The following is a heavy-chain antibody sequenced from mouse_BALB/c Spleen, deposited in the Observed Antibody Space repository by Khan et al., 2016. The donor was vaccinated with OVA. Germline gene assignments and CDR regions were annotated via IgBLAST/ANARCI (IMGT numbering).Heavy chain of an antibody. D-gene: IGHD6-1*01. Sequence: VQLQQSGAELVKPGDSVKLSCTASGFNIKDTYIHWVKRRPEQGLEWIGRITPANGNTEYDPKFQGKATMRADTSSNTAYLQLSSLTSGETAVDYGVRSSDDPGKIEVWGAGTTVTVSS. CDR3: VRSSDDPGKIEV. J-gene: IGHJ1*01. V-gene: IGHV14-3*02. CDR2: ITPANGNT. CDR1: GFNIKDTY.